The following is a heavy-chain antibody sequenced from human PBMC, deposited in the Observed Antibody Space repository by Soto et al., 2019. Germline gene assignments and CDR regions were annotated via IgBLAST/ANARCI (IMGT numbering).Heavy chain of an antibody. CDR3: AREGPGSSSWYAN. D-gene: IGHD6-13*01. CDR2: IYHSGST. J-gene: IGHJ4*02. Sequence: QVQLQESGPGLVKPSGTLSLTCAVSGGSISSSNWWSWVRQPPGKGLEWIGQIYHSGSTNYNPSLESRVTISVDKSKNQFSLKLSSVTAADTAVYYCAREGPGSSSWYANWGQGTLVTVSS. CDR1: GGSISSSNW. V-gene: IGHV4-4*02.